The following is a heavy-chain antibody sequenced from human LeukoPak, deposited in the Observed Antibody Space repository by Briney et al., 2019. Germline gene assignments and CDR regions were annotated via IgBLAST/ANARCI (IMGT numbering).Heavy chain of an antibody. CDR2: INPNGGGT. CDR1: GYTFTGYY. V-gene: IGHV1-2*02. CDR3: ARGHMARGVMGYYYYYMDV. D-gene: IGHD3-10*01. Sequence: ASVKVSCKASGYTFTGYYMHGVRQAPGQGLEWMGWINPNGGGTNYAQKFQGRVTITRDTSISTAYMELSRLRSDDTAVYYCARGHMARGVMGYYYYYMDVRGKGTTVTVSS. J-gene: IGHJ6*03.